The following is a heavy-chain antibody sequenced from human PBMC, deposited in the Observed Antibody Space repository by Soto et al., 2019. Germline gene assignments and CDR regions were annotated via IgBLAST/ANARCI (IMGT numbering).Heavy chain of an antibody. D-gene: IGHD5-12*01. Sequence: GGSLRLSCAASGFTFSSYGMHWVRQAPGKGLEWVAVISYDGSNKYYADSVKGRFTISRDNSKNTLYLQMNSLRAEDTAVYYCAKDSLYRWLQSHFDYWGQGTLVTVSS. J-gene: IGHJ4*02. CDR2: ISYDGSNK. V-gene: IGHV3-30*18. CDR1: GFTFSSYG. CDR3: AKDSLYRWLQSHFDY.